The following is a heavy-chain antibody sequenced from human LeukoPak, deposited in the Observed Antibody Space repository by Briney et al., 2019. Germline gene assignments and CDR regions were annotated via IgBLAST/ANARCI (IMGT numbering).Heavy chain of an antibody. CDR3: ARDRMGDCTGGSCYNGFDS. V-gene: IGHV3-7*01. CDR2: IKQDEGEK. CDR1: GFTFSDYW. J-gene: IGHJ4*02. Sequence: GGSLRLSCAAPGFTFSDYWMTWVRQAPGKGLEWVANIKQDEGEKYYVDSVKGRFTISRDNAKNSLYLQMNSLGAEDTAVYYCARDRMGDCTGGSCYNGFDSWGQGTLVTVSS. D-gene: IGHD2-15*01.